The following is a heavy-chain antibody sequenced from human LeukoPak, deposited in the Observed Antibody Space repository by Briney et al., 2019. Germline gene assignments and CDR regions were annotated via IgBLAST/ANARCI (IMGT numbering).Heavy chain of an antibody. Sequence: AGGSLRLSCAESGFTFSNYGIHWVRQAPGKGLEWVTFIQTDGNTKYYADSVRGRFTISRDNSKNTVSLQMNSLRAEDTAVYYCAREESSLVLGGLAYWGQGTLVTVSS. CDR3: AREESSLVLGGLAY. CDR1: GFTFSNYG. V-gene: IGHV3-30*02. CDR2: IQTDGNTK. J-gene: IGHJ4*02. D-gene: IGHD6-13*01.